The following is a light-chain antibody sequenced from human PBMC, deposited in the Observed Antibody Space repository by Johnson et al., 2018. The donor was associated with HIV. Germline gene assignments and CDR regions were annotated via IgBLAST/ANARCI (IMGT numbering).Light chain of an antibody. J-gene: IGLJ1*01. Sequence: QSVLTQPPSVSAAPGQKVTISCSGSSSNIGNNYVSWYQQLPGTAPKLLIYDNNKRPSGIPDRFSGSKSGTSATLGITGLQTGDEADDYCGTWDSSLSAGLFGTGTKVTVL. CDR2: DNN. CDR3: GTWDSSLSAGL. CDR1: SSNIGNNY. V-gene: IGLV1-51*01.